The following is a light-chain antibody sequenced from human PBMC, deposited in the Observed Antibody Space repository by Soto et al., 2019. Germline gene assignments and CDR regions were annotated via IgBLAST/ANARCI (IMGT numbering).Light chain of an antibody. CDR3: QQYNSYSLFT. V-gene: IGKV1-5*01. J-gene: IGKJ3*01. CDR2: DAS. CDR1: QSISSW. Sequence: DIQMTQSPSTLSASVGDRVTITCRASQSISSWLAWYQQKPGKAPKLLIYDASSLESGVPSRFSGSGSGTEFTLTISSLQPVDFATYYCQQYNSYSLFTFGPGTKVDIK.